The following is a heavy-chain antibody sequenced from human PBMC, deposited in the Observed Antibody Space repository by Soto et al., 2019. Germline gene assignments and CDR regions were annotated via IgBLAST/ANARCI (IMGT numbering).Heavy chain of an antibody. J-gene: IGHJ5*02. CDR1: GAYINGADSY. Sequence: SETLSLTCVVSGAYINGADSYWFWIRKPPGKGLEWIGYIAYIGDTYYNPSLRRRVSISADRSENKFSLTLKSVTVEDMPVYFCARDFERSAIGHWSQGTSVTVSS. D-gene: IGHD3-9*01. CDR2: IAYIGDT. V-gene: IGHV4-31*11. CDR3: ARDFERSAIGH.